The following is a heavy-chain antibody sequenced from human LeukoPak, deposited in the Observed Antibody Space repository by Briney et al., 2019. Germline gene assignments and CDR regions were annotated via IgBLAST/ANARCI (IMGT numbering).Heavy chain of an antibody. CDR2: MSYDGSNK. CDR3: AGEQVQHCSSGSCYVIDN. V-gene: IGHV3-30*04. J-gene: IGHJ4*02. CDR1: GFTFDIYA. Sequence: PGGSLRLSCAASGFTFDIYAMHWVRQAPGKGLEWVAFMSYDGSNKYYADSVKGRFTISRDNSRNTLHLQMSSLRVADTAIYYCAGEQVQHCSSGSCYVIDNWGPGTLVAVSS. D-gene: IGHD2-15*01.